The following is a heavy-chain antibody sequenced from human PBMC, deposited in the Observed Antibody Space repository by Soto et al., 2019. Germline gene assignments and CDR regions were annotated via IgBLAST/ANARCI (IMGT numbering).Heavy chain of an antibody. Sequence: GGSLRLSCAASGFTFSSYAMSWVRQAPGKGLEWVSAISGSGGSTYYADSVKGRFTISRDNSKNTLYLQMNSLRAEDTSVYYCAKSLLRGGRYDAFDIWGQGTMVTVSS. D-gene: IGHD1-26*01. J-gene: IGHJ3*02. CDR1: GFTFSSYA. CDR3: AKSLLRGGRYDAFDI. CDR2: ISGSGGST. V-gene: IGHV3-23*01.